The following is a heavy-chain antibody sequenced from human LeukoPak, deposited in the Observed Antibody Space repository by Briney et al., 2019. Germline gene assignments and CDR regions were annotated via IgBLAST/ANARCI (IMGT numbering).Heavy chain of an antibody. Sequence: GGSLRLCCAASGFTFSSYWMHWVRQAPGKGLVLVSRIYSDGNTTNYADSVKGRFTISRDNAKNTLYLQMNSLRAEDTAVYYCARDQGSTSRGIDYWGQGTLVTVSS. CDR1: GFTFSSYW. D-gene: IGHD2-2*01. J-gene: IGHJ4*02. CDR2: IYSDGNTT. V-gene: IGHV3-74*01. CDR3: ARDQGSTSRGIDY.